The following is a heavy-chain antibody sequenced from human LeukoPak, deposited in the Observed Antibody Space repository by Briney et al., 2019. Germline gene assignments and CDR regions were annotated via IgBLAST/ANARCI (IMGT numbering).Heavy chain of an antibody. CDR1: GFTFSSYA. Sequence: PGGSLRLSCAASGFTFSSYAMHWVRQAPGKGLEWVAVISYDGSNKYYADSVKGRFTISRDNSKNTLYLQMNSLRAEDTAVYYCARDITPRPYLVGATVLDYWGQGTLVTVSS. V-gene: IGHV3-30-3*01. D-gene: IGHD1-26*01. CDR3: ARDITPRPYLVGATVLDY. J-gene: IGHJ4*02. CDR2: ISYDGSNK.